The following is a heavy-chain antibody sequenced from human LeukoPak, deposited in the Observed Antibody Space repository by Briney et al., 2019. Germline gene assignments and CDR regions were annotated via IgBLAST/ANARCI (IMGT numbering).Heavy chain of an antibody. CDR1: GYTFTSYG. J-gene: IGHJ6*02. D-gene: IGHD3-10*01. CDR3: ARGIISTPVYGMDV. Sequence: ASVKVSCKASGYTFTSYGIIWVRQASGQGLEWMGWISAYNGNTNYAQKFQGRVTVTTDTSTSTAYMDLRSLRSDDTAVYYCARGIISTPVYGMDVWGQGTTVTVSS. CDR2: ISAYNGNT. V-gene: IGHV1-18*01.